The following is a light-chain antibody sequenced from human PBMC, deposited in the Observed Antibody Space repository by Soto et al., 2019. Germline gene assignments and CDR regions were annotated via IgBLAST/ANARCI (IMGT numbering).Light chain of an antibody. CDR3: QQYGTTPWT. V-gene: IGKV3-20*01. J-gene: IGKJ1*01. CDR2: EAS. CDR1: QSVSNNY. Sequence: EIVLTQSPGTLSLSPGERATLSCRASQSVSNNYLAWYHQKPGRAPRLVTSEASNRDTGIPERFSGSGSGPDFTLTISGLEHEDFAVYYCQQYGTTPWTFGQGNNEEFK.